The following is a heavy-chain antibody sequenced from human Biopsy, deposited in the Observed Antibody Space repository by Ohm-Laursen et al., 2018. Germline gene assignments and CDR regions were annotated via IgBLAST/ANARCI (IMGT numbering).Heavy chain of an antibody. CDR2: INSDGSST. Sequence: SLRLSCAASEFIFSRFWMYWVRQAPGKGLVWVSRINSDGSSTNYADAVKGRFTISRDNAKNSLYLQMNSLRAEDTAVYYCARTIMVGGVILNYFDYWGQGTLVTVSS. CDR1: EFIFSRFW. D-gene: IGHD3-10*01. J-gene: IGHJ4*02. V-gene: IGHV3-74*01. CDR3: ARTIMVGGVILNYFDY.